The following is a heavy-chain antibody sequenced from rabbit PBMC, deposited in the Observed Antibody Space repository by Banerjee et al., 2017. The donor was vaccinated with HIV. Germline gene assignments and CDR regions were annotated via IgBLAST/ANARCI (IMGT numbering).Heavy chain of an antibody. D-gene: IGHD1-1*01. V-gene: IGHV1S45*01. CDR1: GFSFSNGDV. CDR2: INTISGDT. CDR3: ARDLADVIGWHFNL. Sequence: QALLEEAGGVVVTPEALLPLTCTASGFSFSNGDVLCRVRQAPGKGLEWIACINTISGDTVYATWAKGRFAISKAAWTTVTLQMTSLTAADTASYFCARDLADVIGWHFNLWGPGTLVTVS. J-gene: IGHJ4*01.